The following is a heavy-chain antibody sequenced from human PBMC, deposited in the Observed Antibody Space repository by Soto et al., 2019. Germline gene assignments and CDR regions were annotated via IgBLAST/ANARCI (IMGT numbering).Heavy chain of an antibody. J-gene: IGHJ4*02. Sequence: ASVNVSCKAAGYTFTIYGISWVRQAPRQGLEWMGWISAYNGNTNYAQKLQGRVTMTTDTSTSTAYMELRSLRSDDTAVYYCARAPPHYDFWSGYYSSSADNFDYWGQGTLVTVSS. CDR3: ARAPPHYDFWSGYYSSSADNFDY. CDR2: ISAYNGNT. V-gene: IGHV1-18*01. CDR1: GYTFTIYG. D-gene: IGHD3-3*01.